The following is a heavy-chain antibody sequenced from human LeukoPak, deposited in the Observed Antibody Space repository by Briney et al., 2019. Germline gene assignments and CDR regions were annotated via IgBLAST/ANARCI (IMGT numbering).Heavy chain of an antibody. CDR2: ISYDGSNK. D-gene: IGHD6-13*01. J-gene: IGHJ6*02. Sequence: PGRSLRLSCAASGFTFSSYGMHWVRQAPGKGLEWVAVISYDGSNKYYADSVKGRFTISRDNSKNTLYLQMNSLRAEDTAVHYCAKEIAAAGTGYYYYGMDVWGQGTTVTVSS. V-gene: IGHV3-30*18. CDR3: AKEIAAAGTGYYYYGMDV. CDR1: GFTFSSYG.